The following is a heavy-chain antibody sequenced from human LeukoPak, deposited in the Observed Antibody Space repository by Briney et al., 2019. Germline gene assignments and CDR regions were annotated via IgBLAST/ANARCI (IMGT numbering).Heavy chain of an antibody. Sequence: GRSLRLSCAASGFTFSSYAMHWVRQAPGKGLEWVAVISYDGSNKYYADSVKGRFTISRDNSKNTLYLQMNSLRAEDTAVYYCARDLNYYDSSAYRAYTGYFDYWGQGTLVTVSS. CDR3: ARDLNYYDSSAYRAYTGYFDY. J-gene: IGHJ4*02. D-gene: IGHD3-22*01. CDR1: GFTFSSYA. V-gene: IGHV3-30-3*01. CDR2: ISYDGSNK.